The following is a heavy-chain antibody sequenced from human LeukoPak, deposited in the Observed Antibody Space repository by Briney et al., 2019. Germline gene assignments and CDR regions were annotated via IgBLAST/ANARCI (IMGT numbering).Heavy chain of an antibody. J-gene: IGHJ4*02. Sequence: SETLSLTCSVSGGSLSSYYWSWIRQPPGKGLVLVGYIYYSGSTNYNPSLKRRVPRPVDTSKNQFSLKLSSVTAADTAVYYCARGWPHGSGSTDGDYWGQGTLVTVSS. V-gene: IGHV4-59*01. D-gene: IGHD3-10*01. CDR1: GGSLSSYY. CDR2: IYYSGST. CDR3: ARGWPHGSGSTDGDY.